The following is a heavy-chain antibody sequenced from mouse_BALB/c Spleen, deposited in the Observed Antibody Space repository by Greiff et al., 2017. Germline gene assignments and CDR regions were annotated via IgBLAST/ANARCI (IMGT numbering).Heavy chain of an antibody. V-gene: IGHV1-77*01. CDR3: ANYYGNWYFDV. D-gene: IGHD2-1*01. CDR2: IYPGSGST. Sequence: QVQLKQSGPELVKPGASVKMSCKASGYTFTDYVISWVKQRTGQGLEWIGEIYPGSGSTYYNEKFTGKATLTADKSSNKAYMQLSSLTSEDYAVYFCANYYGNWYFDVWGAGTTVTVSS. CDR1: GYTFTDYV. J-gene: IGHJ1*01.